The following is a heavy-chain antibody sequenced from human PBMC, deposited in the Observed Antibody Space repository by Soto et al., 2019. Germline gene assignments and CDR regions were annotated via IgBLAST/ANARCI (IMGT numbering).Heavy chain of an antibody. CDR1: GSTFTGYY. CDR2: INPNSGDT. Sequence: QVQLVQSGAEVKNPGASVTVSCKASGSTFTGYYMHWVRQAPGQGLEGMGWINPNSGDTNYAQKFQGRVTMTRDTSISTAYMELSRLRSDDTAVYYCARDQGSGYYPYYYYYGMDVWGQGTTVTVS. D-gene: IGHD3-3*01. J-gene: IGHJ6*02. CDR3: ARDQGSGYYPYYYYYGMDV. V-gene: IGHV1-2*02.